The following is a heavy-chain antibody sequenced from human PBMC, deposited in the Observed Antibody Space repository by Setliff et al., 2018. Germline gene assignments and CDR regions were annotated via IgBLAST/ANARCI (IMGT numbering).Heavy chain of an antibody. CDR3: ARGPSYYDSSGYLLAPYAFDI. V-gene: IGHV4-34*01. J-gene: IGHJ3*02. D-gene: IGHD3-22*01. CDR1: GGSFNSYY. Sequence: PSETLSLTCAVYGGSFNSYYWSWIRQPPGKGLEWIGEINQSGSTNYNPSLKSRVTMSVDTSKNQFSLKLSSVTAADTAVYYCARGPSYYDSSGYLLAPYAFDIWGQGTMVTVSS. CDR2: INQSGST.